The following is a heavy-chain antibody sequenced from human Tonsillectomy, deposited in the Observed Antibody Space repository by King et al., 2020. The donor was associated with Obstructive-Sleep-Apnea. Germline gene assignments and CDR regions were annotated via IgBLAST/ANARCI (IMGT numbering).Heavy chain of an antibody. CDR1: GFTFDDYA. V-gene: IGHV3-9*01. J-gene: IGHJ4*02. D-gene: IGHD6-19*01. CDR2: ISWNSGSI. Sequence: VQLVESGGGLVQPGRPLRLSCGASGFTFDDYAMHWVRQAPGKGLEWVSGISWNSGSIGYADSVKGRFTISRDNTKNSVYLQMNSLRGEDTDMYYCAKDIYSGWYEGHFEYWGQGALVTVSS. CDR3: AKDIYSGWYEGHFEY.